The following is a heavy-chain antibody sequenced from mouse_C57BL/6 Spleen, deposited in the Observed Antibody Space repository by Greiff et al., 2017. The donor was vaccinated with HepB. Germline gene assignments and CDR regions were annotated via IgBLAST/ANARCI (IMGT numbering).Heavy chain of an antibody. Sequence: QVQLQQSGPELVKPGASVKLSCTASGYAFSSSWMYWVKQRPGKGLEWIGRIYPGDGDTNYNGKFKGKVTLTADKSSSTAYMQLSKLTSEDSAVYFCAVVATPYWYFDDWGTGTTVTVSS. CDR3: AVVATPYWYFDD. V-gene: IGHV1-82*01. J-gene: IGHJ1*03. D-gene: IGHD1-1*01. CDR2: IYPGDGDT. CDR1: GYAFSSSW.